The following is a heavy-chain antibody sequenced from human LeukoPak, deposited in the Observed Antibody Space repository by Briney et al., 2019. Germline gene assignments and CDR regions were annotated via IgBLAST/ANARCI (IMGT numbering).Heavy chain of an antibody. Sequence: GGSLRLSCAASGFTFSSHGMHWVRQAPGKGLEWVAVISYDGSDKYYADSVKGRLTISRDNSKNTLYLQMNSLRAEDTAVYFCAKDFSSTVTRTFDYWGQGTLVTVSS. CDR1: GFTFSSHG. D-gene: IGHD4-17*01. CDR2: ISYDGSDK. CDR3: AKDFSSTVTRTFDY. J-gene: IGHJ4*02. V-gene: IGHV3-30*18.